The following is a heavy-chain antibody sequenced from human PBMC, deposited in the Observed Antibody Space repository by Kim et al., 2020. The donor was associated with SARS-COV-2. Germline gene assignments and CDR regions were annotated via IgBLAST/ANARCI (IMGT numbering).Heavy chain of an antibody. D-gene: IGHD1-26*01. CDR1: GFTFSSYG. CDR2: ISYDGSNK. V-gene: IGHV3-30*18. Sequence: GGSLRLSCAASGFTFSSYGMHWVRQAPGKGLEWVAVISYDGSNKYYADSVKGRFTISRDNSKNTLYLQMNSLRAEDTAVYYCAKDGAWVSYYYYYGMDV. CDR3: AKDGAWVSYYYYYGMDV. J-gene: IGHJ6*01.